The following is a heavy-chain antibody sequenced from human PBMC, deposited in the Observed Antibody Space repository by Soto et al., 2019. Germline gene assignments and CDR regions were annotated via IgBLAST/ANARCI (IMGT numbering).Heavy chain of an antibody. V-gene: IGHV3-30*18. D-gene: IGHD6-13*01. J-gene: IGHJ2*01. Sequence: GGSLRLSCAASGFTFSTYGMHWVRQAPGKGLDWVAVISYDGSNKYYPDSVKGRFTISRDNSKNTLYLQMNSLRTEDTAVYYCAKDGAGGSTWYDFPIGYLDLWGRGTVVTVFS. CDR2: ISYDGSNK. CDR3: AKDGAGGSTWYDFPIGYLDL. CDR1: GFTFSTYG.